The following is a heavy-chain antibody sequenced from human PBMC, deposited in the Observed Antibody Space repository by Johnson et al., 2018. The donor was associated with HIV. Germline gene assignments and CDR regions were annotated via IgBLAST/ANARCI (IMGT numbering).Heavy chain of an antibody. J-gene: IGHJ3*02. D-gene: IGHD1/OR15-1a*01. Sequence: QVQLVESGGGVVQPGRSLRLSCAASGFTFSRYGMHWVRQAPGKGLEWVAVMWPDATNKYYADSVKGRFTISRDNSKNTLYLQMNSLRVDDTAVYYCAKELGEQLRLDPFDIWGQGTVVTVSS. V-gene: IGHV3-33*06. CDR2: MWPDATNK. CDR1: GFTFSRYG. CDR3: AKELGEQLRLDPFDI.